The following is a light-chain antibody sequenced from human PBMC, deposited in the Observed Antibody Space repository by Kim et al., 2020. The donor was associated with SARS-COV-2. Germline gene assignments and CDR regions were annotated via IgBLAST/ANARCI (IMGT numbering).Light chain of an antibody. V-gene: IGLV3-9*01. CDR2: RDS. Sequence: SYELTQPLSVSVAPGQAASITCWAHNIGTKTVHWYQQKARQAPVLVIYRDSNRPSGLPGRLSGSNSGNTATLTISRAQAWGVAHHYWPVWLSNAAAFGGG. CDR1: NIGTKT. J-gene: IGLJ2*01. CDR3: PVWLSNAAA.